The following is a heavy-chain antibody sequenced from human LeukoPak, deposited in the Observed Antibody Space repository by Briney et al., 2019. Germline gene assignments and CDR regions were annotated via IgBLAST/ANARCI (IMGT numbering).Heavy chain of an antibody. CDR2: IYYSGST. D-gene: IGHD2-15*01. CDR1: GGSISSYY. CDR3: AGYCSGGSCYFSDAFDI. Sequence: ETSETLSLTCTVSGGSISSYYWSWIRQPPGKGLEWIGYIYYSGSTNYNPSLKSRVTISVDTSKNQFSLKLSSVTTADTAVYYCAGYCSGGSCYFSDAFDIWGQGTMVTVSS. J-gene: IGHJ3*02. V-gene: IGHV4-59*08.